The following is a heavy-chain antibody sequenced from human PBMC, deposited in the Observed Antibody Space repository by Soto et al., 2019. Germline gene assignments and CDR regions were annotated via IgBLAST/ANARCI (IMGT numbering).Heavy chain of an antibody. CDR2: IYYSGST. V-gene: IGHV4-30-4*01. CDR1: GGSISSGDYY. D-gene: IGHD2-15*01. CDR3: ARDPRRCSGGSCYPEAWFDT. J-gene: IGHJ5*02. Sequence: QVQLQESGPGLVKPSQTLSLTCTVSGGSISSGDYYWSWIRQPPGKGLEWIGYIYYSGSTYYNPSLKSRVTISVDTSKNQFSLKLSSVTAADTAVYYCARDPRRCSGGSCYPEAWFDTWGQGTLVTVSS.